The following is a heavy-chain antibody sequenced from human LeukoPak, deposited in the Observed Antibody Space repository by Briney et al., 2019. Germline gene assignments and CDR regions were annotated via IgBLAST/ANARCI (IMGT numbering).Heavy chain of an antibody. V-gene: IGHV3-64*02. Sequence: PGGSLRLSFAASGFTFSSYSMHWLRQAPGKGLAYVSAISSNGDNTYYAGSVKGRFTISRDNSKNTLYLQMGSLRVEDMGVYYCAREVDRVFDYWGQGNLVTVSS. CDR1: GFTFSSYS. CDR2: ISSNGDNT. D-gene: IGHD2-2*01. J-gene: IGHJ4*02. CDR3: AREVDRVFDY.